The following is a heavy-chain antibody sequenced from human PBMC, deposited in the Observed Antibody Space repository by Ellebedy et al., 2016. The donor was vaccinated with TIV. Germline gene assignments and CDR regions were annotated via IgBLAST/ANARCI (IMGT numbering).Heavy chain of an antibody. D-gene: IGHD3-16*01. V-gene: IGHV3-30*04. CDR1: GFTFTNYP. CDR2: ISYNGTKK. J-gene: IGHJ6*02. CDR3: AKVVLSFGELYALDV. Sequence: GESLKISCAASGFTFTNYPMHWVRQAPGKGLEWVAFISYNGTKKYYAESMKGRSTISRDDSKKTLYLHMNSLRPEDTAIYYCAKVVLSFGELYALDVWGQGTTVTVSS.